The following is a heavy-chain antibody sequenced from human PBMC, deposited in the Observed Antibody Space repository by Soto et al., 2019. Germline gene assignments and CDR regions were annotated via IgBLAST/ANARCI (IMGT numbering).Heavy chain of an antibody. Sequence: EVQLLESGGGLVQPGGSLRLSCAASGFTFNNYAMTWVRQAPGKGLEWVSAISGGGDTTSYADSVKGRFTVARDGSKNTLYLRMSSRRADDSALYYCAKGRGGSGSLTPRVDFWCQGTLVTVSS. J-gene: IGHJ4*02. D-gene: IGHD3-10*01. CDR1: GFTFNNYA. CDR3: AKGRGGSGSLTPRVDF. V-gene: IGHV3-23*01. CDR2: ISGGGDTT.